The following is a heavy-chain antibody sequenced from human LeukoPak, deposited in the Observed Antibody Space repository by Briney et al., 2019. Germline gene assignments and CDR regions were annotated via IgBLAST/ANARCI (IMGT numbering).Heavy chain of an antibody. V-gene: IGHV3-23*01. J-gene: IGHJ5*02. CDR1: GFTFSSYA. CDR3: ARGGTWFDP. D-gene: IGHD3-16*01. CDR2: ISGSGSNT. Sequence: PGGSLRLSCAASGFTFSSYAMTWVRQAPGMGLEWVSAISGSGSNTYYADSVKGRFTISRDNAKDSLYLQMNSLRAEDTAVYYCARGGTWFDPWGQGTLVTVSS.